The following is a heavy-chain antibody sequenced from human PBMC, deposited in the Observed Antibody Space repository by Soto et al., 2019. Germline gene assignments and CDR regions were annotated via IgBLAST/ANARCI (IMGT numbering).Heavy chain of an antibody. J-gene: IGHJ4*02. CDR2: IYWDDDK. D-gene: IGHD1-1*01. Sequence: QITLRESGPALVKPTQTLTLTCTFSGFSLTTSGEGVGWIRQPPGKAPEWLALIYWDDDKRYSPSLKNKLTIAGVTPRSQVVLTMTNRDPVDTATYYCARRKQTVIVATYFDSWGQGTLVTVSS. V-gene: IGHV2-5*02. CDR1: GFSLTTSGEG. CDR3: ARRKQTVIVATYFDS.